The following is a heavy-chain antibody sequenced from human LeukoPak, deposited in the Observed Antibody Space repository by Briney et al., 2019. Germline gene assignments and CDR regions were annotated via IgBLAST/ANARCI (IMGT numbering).Heavy chain of an antibody. D-gene: IGHD6-13*01. CDR2: ISAYNGNT. CDR1: GYTFTSYG. Sequence: ASVKVSCTCSGYTFTSYGISWVRQAPGQGNEWMGWISAYNGNTNYAQKLHRRVTMTTDTSTSTAYMELRSLRSDDTAVYYCARVVSDSSSWYPRYYYYMDVWGKGTTVTVSS. CDR3: ARVVSDSSSWYPRYYYYMDV. V-gene: IGHV1-18*01. J-gene: IGHJ6*03.